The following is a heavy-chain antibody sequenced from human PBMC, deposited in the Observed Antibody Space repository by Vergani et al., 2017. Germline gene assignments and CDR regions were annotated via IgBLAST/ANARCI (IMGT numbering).Heavy chain of an antibody. D-gene: IGHD4-17*01. CDR3: ARDLFGDYGDPGYGMDV. J-gene: IGHJ6*02. V-gene: IGHV3-33*01. CDR2: IWYDGSNK. CDR1: GFTFSSYG. Sequence: QVQLVESGGGVVQPGRSLRLSCAASGFTFSSYGMHWVRQAPGKGLEWVAVIWYDGSNKYYADSVKGRFTISRDNSKNTLYLQMNSRSAEDTAVYYCARDLFGDYGDPGYGMDVWGQGTTVTVSS.